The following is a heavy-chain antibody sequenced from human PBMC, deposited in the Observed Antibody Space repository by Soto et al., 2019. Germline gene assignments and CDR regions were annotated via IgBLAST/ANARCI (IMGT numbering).Heavy chain of an antibody. D-gene: IGHD1-26*01. CDR2: IHYTGST. CDR1: GGSISSSNYY. V-gene: IGHV4-39*07. J-gene: IGHJ4*02. Sequence: SETLSLTCTVSGGSISSSNYYRAWIRQPPGKGLEWIGSIHYTGSTYYNPSLKSRVTISVDTSKNQFSLKLSSVTAADTAVYYCARSEATGLDYWGQGTLVTVSS. CDR3: ARSEATGLDY.